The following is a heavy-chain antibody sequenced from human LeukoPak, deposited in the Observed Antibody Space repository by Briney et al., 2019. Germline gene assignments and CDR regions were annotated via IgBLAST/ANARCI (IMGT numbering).Heavy chain of an antibody. CDR1: GYTFTSYG. J-gene: IGHJ4*02. CDR3: ARYYDILTGYPPLLDY. CDR2: ISTYNGNT. V-gene: IGHV1-18*01. D-gene: IGHD3-9*01. Sequence: ASVKVSCKASGYTFTSYGFSWVRQAPGQGLDRMGWISTYNGNTYNAQKFQRRFTMTTDTSTSTVYMELWSLRSDDTAVYYCARYYDILTGYPPLLDYWGQGTLVTVSS.